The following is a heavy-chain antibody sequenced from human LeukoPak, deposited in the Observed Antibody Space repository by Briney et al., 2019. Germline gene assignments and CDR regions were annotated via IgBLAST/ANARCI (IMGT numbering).Heavy chain of an antibody. J-gene: IGHJ4*02. V-gene: IGHV1-69*05. D-gene: IGHD4-23*01. CDR2: IIPIFGTA. CDR1: GGTFSSYA. Sequence: ASVTVSCKASGGTFSSYAISWVRQAPGQGLEWMGGIIPIFGTANYAQKFQGRVTITTDESTSTAYMELSSLRSEDTAVYYCARGLTTVVTQEFDYWGQGTLVTVSS. CDR3: ARGLTTVVTQEFDY.